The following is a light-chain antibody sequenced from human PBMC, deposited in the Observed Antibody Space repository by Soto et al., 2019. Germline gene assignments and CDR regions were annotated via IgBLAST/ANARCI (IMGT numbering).Light chain of an antibody. V-gene: IGKV4-1*01. CDR1: QSVLYSSNNKKY. CDR3: QQYYVVTIT. J-gene: IGKJ5*01. CDR2: WAS. Sequence: DIVMTQSPDSLTVSLGERATINCKSSQSVLYSSNNKKYLAWYQQKPGQPPKXXXYWASSRESGVPDRFSGSGSGTDFTITIGRLKDEDVAVYYCQQYYVVTITFGQGTRLEIK.